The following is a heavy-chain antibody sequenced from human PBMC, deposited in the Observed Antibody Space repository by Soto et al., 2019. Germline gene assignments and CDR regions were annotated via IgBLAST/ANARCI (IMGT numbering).Heavy chain of an antibody. V-gene: IGHV1-18*01. CDR3: ARDPQFSGSLSGGGDAFDI. CDR2: ISPYNGNT. Sequence: ASVKVSCKASGYTFTSSAISWVRQAPGQGLEWMGWISPYNGNTHFAQKFQGRVTMATDTSTSTAYMELRSLISDDTAVYYCARDPQFSGSLSGGGDAFDIWGQGTIVTVSS. J-gene: IGHJ3*02. CDR1: GYTFTSSA. D-gene: IGHD1-26*01.